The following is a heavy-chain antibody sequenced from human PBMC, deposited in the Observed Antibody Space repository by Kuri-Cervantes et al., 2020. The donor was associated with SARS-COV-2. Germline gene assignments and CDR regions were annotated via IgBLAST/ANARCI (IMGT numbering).Heavy chain of an antibody. Sequence: SETLSLTCTVSGGSISSSSYYWGWIRQPPGKGLEWIGSIYYSGSTYYNPSLKSRVTISVDTSKNQFSLKLSSVTAADTAVYYCARGEGSGSYYNPLAYDYWGQGTLVTVSS. CDR3: ARGEGSGSYYNPLAYDY. J-gene: IGHJ4*02. CDR2: IYYSGST. V-gene: IGHV4-39*01. CDR1: GGSISSSSYY. D-gene: IGHD3-10*01.